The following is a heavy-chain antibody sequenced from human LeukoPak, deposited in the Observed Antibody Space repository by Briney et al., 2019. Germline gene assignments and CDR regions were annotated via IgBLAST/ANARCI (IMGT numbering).Heavy chain of an antibody. Sequence: GGSLRLSCAASGFTFSSYGMHWVRQAPGKGLEWVAFIRYDGSNKYYADSVKGRLTISRDNSKNTLYLQMNSLRAEDTAVYYCAKDRVVGAISDWFDPWGQEPWSPSPQ. CDR2: IRYDGSNK. V-gene: IGHV3-30*02. J-gene: IGHJ5*02. CDR3: AKDRVVGAISDWFDP. CDR1: GFTFSSYG. D-gene: IGHD1-26*01.